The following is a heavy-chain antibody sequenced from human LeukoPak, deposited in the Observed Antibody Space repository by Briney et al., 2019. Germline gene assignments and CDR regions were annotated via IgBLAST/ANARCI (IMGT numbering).Heavy chain of an antibody. J-gene: IGHJ4*02. D-gene: IGHD3-16*02. CDR3: ARVRGGLGELSGRYFDY. Sequence: PSETLSLTCTVSGGSISSYYWSWIRQPPGKGLEWIGYIYYSGSTNYNPSLKSRVTISVDTSKNQFSLKLSSVTAADTAVYYCARVRGGLGELSGRYFDYWGQGTLVTVSS. CDR2: IYYSGST. CDR1: GGSISSYY. V-gene: IGHV4-59*01.